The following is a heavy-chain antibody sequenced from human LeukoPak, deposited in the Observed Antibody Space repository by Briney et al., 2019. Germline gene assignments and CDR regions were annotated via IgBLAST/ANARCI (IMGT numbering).Heavy chain of an antibody. CDR1: GYTLTGYY. J-gene: IGHJ4*02. V-gene: IGHV1-2*02. CDR2: IKPNSGGT. D-gene: IGHD3-3*01. CDR3: ARGGYYDLWSGYFTFDY. Sequence: GASVKVSCKASGYTLTGYYMHWVRQAPGQGLEWMGWIKPNSGGTNYAQKFQGRVTMTRDTSISTAYMELSRLRSDDTAVYYCARGGYYDLWSGYFTFDYWGQGTPVTVSS.